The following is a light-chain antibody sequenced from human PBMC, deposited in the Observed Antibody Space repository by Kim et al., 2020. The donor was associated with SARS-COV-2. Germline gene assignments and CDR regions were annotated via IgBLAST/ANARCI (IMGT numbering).Light chain of an antibody. CDR1: TSNSETKP. V-gene: IGLV1-44*01. CDR3: AAWEASPDGYVV. J-gene: IGLJ2*01. Sequence: QRVSSSRSGSTSNSETKPVNGYHQLPGAAPKRLIHTNNQRPSGVPDRFSGSRFGTSASLTISGLQSEDEADYFCAAWEASPDGYVVFGGGTQLTVL. CDR2: TNN.